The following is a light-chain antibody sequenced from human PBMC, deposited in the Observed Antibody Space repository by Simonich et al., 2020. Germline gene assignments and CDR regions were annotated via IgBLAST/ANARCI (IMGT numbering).Light chain of an antibody. Sequence: QAVLTQPSSLSASPGASARLTCTLRSGINVGTYRIYWYQQKPGSPPQYLLRYKSDSDKKQGSGVPSRFSGSKDASANAGILLISGLQSEDEADYYCMIWHSSAVVFGGGTKLTVL. CDR2: YKSDSDK. J-gene: IGLJ2*01. V-gene: IGLV5-45*03. CDR3: MIWHSSAVV. CDR1: SGINVGTYR.